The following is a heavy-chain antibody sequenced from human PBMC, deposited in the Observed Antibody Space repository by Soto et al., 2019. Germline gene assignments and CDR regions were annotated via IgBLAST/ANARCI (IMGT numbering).Heavy chain of an antibody. V-gene: IGHV1-69*12. CDR3: ARGERIAGGYYFDY. J-gene: IGHJ4*02. D-gene: IGHD6-13*01. CDR2: IIPIFGTA. Sequence: QVQLVQSGAEVKKPGSSVKVSCKASGGTFSSYAISWVRQAPGQGLEWMGGIIPIFGTANYAQKFQGRVTITADESTSTAYMGLSSLRSEDTAVYYCARGERIAGGYYFDYWGQGTLVTVSS. CDR1: GGTFSSYA.